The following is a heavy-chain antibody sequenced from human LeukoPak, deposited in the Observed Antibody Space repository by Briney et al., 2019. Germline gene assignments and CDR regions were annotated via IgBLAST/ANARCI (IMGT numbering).Heavy chain of an antibody. D-gene: IGHD3-10*01. Sequence: PGGSLRLSCAASGFTFDDYAMHWVRQAPGKGLEWVSGISWNSGSIGYADSVKGRFTISRDNAKNSLYLQMNSLRAEDTAVYNCARDGSERYYYHYYYMDVWGKGTTVTVSS. J-gene: IGHJ6*03. CDR3: ARDGSERYYYHYYYMDV. V-gene: IGHV3-9*01. CDR2: ISWNSGSI. CDR1: GFTFDDYA.